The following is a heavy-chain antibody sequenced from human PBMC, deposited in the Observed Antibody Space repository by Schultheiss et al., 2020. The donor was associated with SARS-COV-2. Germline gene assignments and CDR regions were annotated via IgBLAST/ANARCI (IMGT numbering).Heavy chain of an antibody. CDR3: ARGGGLRWKNWFDP. CDR2: ISSSGSTI. V-gene: IGHV3-48*03. CDR1: GFTFSSYE. Sequence: GESLKISCAASGFTFSSYEMNWVRQAPGKGLEWVSYISSSGSTIYYADSVKGRFTISRDNAKNSLYLQMNSLRAGDTAVYYCARGGGLRWKNWFDPWGQGTLVTVSS. D-gene: IGHD4-23*01. J-gene: IGHJ5*02.